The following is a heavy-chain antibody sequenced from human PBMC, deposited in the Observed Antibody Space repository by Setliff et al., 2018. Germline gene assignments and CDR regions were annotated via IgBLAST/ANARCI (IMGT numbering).Heavy chain of an antibody. V-gene: IGHV1-69*05. D-gene: IGHD1-26*01. CDR3: ARRREENYYYYMDV. CDR1: GGTFSSYA. Sequence: GASVKVSCKASGGTFSSYAISWVRQAPGQGLEWMGGIIPIFGTANYAQNFQGRVTFTRDTSASTAYMELSSLRSEDTAVYFCARRREENYYYYMDVWGKGTAVTVSS. J-gene: IGHJ6*03. CDR2: IIPIFGTA.